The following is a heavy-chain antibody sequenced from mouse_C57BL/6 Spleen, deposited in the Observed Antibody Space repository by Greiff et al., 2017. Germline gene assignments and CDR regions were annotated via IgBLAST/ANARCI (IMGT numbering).Heavy chain of an antibody. CDR3: ARHNYLPYYFDY. CDR1: GFTFSSYG. Sequence: EVKVVESGGDLVKPGGSLKLSCAASGFTFSSYGMSWVRQTPDKRLEWVATISSGGSYTYYPDSVKGRFTISRDNAKNTLYLQMSSLKSEDTAMYYCARHNYLPYYFDYWGQGTTLTVSS. D-gene: IGHD5-5*01. J-gene: IGHJ2*01. V-gene: IGHV5-6*01. CDR2: ISSGGSYT.